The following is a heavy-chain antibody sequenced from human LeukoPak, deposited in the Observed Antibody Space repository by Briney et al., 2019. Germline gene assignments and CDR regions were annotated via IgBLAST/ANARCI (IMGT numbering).Heavy chain of an antibody. CDR1: GGSFSGYY. CDR2: IYYSGST. J-gene: IGHJ5*02. CDR3: ARSPSFDP. V-gene: IGHV4-59*01. Sequence: PSETLSLTCAVYGGSFSGYYWSWIRQPPGKGLEWIGYIYYSGSTNYNPSLKSRVTISEDTSKNQFSLKLSSVTAADTAVYYCARSPSFDPWGQGTLVTVSS.